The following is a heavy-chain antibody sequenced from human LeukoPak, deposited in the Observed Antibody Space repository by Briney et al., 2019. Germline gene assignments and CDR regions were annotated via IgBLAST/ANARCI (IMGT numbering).Heavy chain of an antibody. CDR3: ARDLPFGVVSEATDY. V-gene: IGHV4-39*07. D-gene: IGHD3-3*01. Sequence: SETLSLTCTVSGGSISSSRYYWGWIRQPPGKGLEWIGSIYYSGSTYYNPSLKSRVTISVDTSKNQFSLKLSSVTAADTAVYYCARDLPFGVVSEATDYWGQGTLVTVSS. CDR2: IYYSGST. J-gene: IGHJ4*02. CDR1: GGSISSSRYY.